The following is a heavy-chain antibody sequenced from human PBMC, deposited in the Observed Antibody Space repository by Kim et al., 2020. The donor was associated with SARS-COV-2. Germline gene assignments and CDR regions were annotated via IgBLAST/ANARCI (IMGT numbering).Heavy chain of an antibody. CDR2: ISGSGGST. CDR1: GGRVRRDA. J-gene: IGHJ4*02. Sequence: GGSLRLSCAASGGRVRRDAMSWVCQAPGKGLEWVSAISGSGGSTYYADSMKGRFTISRDNSKNTLYLQMNSLRAEDTAVYYCAKDGEPNIVVVPAAIDYCGQGTLVTVSS. V-gene: IGHV3-23*01. CDR3: AKDGEPNIVVVPAAIDY. D-gene: IGHD2-2*01.